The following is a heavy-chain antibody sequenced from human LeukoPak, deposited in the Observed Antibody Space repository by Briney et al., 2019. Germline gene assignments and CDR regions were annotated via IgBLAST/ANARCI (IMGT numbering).Heavy chain of an antibody. J-gene: IGHJ4*02. CDR1: GFTFSSYG. V-gene: IGHV3-30*02. Sequence: PGGSLRLSCAASGFTFSSYGMHWVRQAPGKGLEWVAFIRYDGSNKYYADSVKGRFTISRDNSKNTLYLQMNSLRAEDTAVYYCAKSFFLVLYYFDYWGQGTLVTVSS. CDR2: IRYDGSNK. D-gene: IGHD6-13*01. CDR3: AKSFFLVLYYFDY.